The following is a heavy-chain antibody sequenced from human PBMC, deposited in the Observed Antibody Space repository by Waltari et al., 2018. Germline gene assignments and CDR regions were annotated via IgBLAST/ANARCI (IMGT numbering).Heavy chain of an antibody. CDR2: IYYSGSS. J-gene: IGHJ6*02. V-gene: IGHV4-59*01. CDR1: GGSFSSYY. D-gene: IGHD4-17*01. CDR3: ARGRRYGDYDPYYYYYGMDV. Sequence: QVKLQESGPGLVQPSETVSLTCTVPGGSFSSYYWSWTRQSPGKGLEWIGYIYYSGSSNYNPSRKSRVTFLVDTSRNQFSLKLRSVTAADTAVYYCARGRRYGDYDPYYYYYGMDVWGQGTTVTVSS.